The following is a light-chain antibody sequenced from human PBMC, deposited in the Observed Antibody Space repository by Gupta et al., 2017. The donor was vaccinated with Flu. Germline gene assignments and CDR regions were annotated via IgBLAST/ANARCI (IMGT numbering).Light chain of an antibody. J-gene: IGLJ3*02. CDR2: GNT. Sequence: QSVLTQPPSVSGAPGQRVTISCTGSSSNIGASFAVHWYLQLPGTAPKLLIYGNTNRPSGVPDRFSGSRSGTSASLAITGLQAEDEGDYYCQSYDSSLRDWVFGGGTKLTVL. CDR1: SSNIGASFA. CDR3: QSYDSSLRDWV. V-gene: IGLV1-40*01.